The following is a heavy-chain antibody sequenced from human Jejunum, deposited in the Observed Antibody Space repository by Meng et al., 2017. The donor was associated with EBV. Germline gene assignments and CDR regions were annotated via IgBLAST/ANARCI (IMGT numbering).Heavy chain of an antibody. V-gene: IGHV3-21*01. CDR3: AKDEAVGF. J-gene: IGHJ4*02. CDR1: GFTFSDYT. Sequence: EVQLVESGGGLVKLGGSLRLSCAASGFTFSDYTMNWVRQASGKGLEWVSSISSRSSYIYYADSVKGRFTISRDNGENALYLQMNSLRDEDTAVYYCAKDEAVGFWGQGTLVTVSS. CDR2: ISSRSSYI.